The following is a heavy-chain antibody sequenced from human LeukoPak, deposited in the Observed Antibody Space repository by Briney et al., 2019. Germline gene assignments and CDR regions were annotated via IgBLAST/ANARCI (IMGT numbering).Heavy chain of an antibody. Sequence: GGSLRLSCAASGLTFSSHWMHWVRQAPGKGLVWVSRITNDGSSTTYADSVKGRFTISRDNAKNSLYLQTNSLRAEDTAVYYCARGASATAYGDAFDIWGQGTMVTVSS. CDR3: ARGASATAYGDAFDI. D-gene: IGHD3-16*01. CDR2: ITNDGSST. J-gene: IGHJ3*02. CDR1: GLTFSSHW. V-gene: IGHV3-74*01.